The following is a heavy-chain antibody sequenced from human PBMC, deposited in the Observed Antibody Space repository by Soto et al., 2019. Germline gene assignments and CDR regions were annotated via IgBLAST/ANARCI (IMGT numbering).Heavy chain of an antibody. Sequence: GGSLRLSCAASGFTFNNYAMNWVRQAPGKGLEWVATISATGGSTYYADSVKGRFTISRDNSKNTLYLQMNGLRVEDTAVYYCTTDHPYYYDGSCYDHWGPGTLVTVSS. CDR3: TTDHPYYYDGSCYDH. CDR1: GFTFNNYA. V-gene: IGHV3-23*01. CDR2: ISATGGST. D-gene: IGHD3-22*01. J-gene: IGHJ4*02.